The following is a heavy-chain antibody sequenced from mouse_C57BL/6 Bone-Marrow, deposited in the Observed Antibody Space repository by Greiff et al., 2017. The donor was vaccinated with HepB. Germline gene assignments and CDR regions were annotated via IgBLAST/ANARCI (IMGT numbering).Heavy chain of an antibody. CDR3: ARKKFSYYYGSFYAMDY. CDR1: GYAFTNYL. Sequence: VQLQHSGAELVRPGTSVKVSCKASGYAFTNYLIEWVKQRPGQGLEWIGVINPGSGGTNYNEKFKGKATLTADKSSSTAYMQLSSLTSEDSAVYVCARKKFSYYYGSFYAMDYSGQGTSVTVSS. CDR2: INPGSGGT. V-gene: IGHV1-54*01. D-gene: IGHD1-1*01. J-gene: IGHJ4*01.